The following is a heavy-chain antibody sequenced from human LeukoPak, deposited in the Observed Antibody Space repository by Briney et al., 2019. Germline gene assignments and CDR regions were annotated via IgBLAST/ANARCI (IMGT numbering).Heavy chain of an antibody. J-gene: IGHJ4*02. CDR1: GGSISSYY. CDR2: IYYSGST. D-gene: IGHD5-18*01. CDR3: ARQTAKNVDTARFDS. Sequence: SETLSLTCTVSGGSISSYYWSWIRQPPGKGLEWIGYIYYSGSTNNNPSLKSRVTISVDTSKNQFSLNLTSVTTADTAVYYCARQTAKNVDTARFDSWGQGTLVTVSS. V-gene: IGHV4-59*01.